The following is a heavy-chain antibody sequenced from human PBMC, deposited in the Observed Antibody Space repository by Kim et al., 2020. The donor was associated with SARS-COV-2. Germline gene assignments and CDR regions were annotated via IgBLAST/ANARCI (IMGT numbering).Heavy chain of an antibody. V-gene: IGHV1-69*04. D-gene: IGHD2-21*02. CDR2: IIPILGIA. CDR1: GGTFSSYT. CDR3: ARDHLYCGGDCYPYFDY. Sequence: SVKVSCKASGGTFSSYTISWVRQAPGQGLEWMGRIIPILGIANYAQKFQGRVTITADKSTSTAYMELSSLRSEDTAVYYCARDHLYCGGDCYPYFDYWGQGTLVTVSS. J-gene: IGHJ4*02.